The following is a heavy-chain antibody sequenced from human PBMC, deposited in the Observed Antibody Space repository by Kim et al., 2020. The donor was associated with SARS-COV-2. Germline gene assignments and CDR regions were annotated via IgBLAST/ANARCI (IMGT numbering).Heavy chain of an antibody. CDR2: INSDSSYT. D-gene: IGHD3-10*02. CDR3: VRDYYGGGAYDTFEY. CDR1: GFTFSDYY. Sequence: GGSLRLSFAASGFTFSDYYMSWIRQAPGKGLEWISCINSDSSYTKYADSVKGRFTSSRDNAKNSLYLQMNSLRAEDSAVYYCVRDYYGGGAYDTFEYWGQRTLVTVSS. J-gene: IGHJ4*02. V-gene: IGHV3-11*06.